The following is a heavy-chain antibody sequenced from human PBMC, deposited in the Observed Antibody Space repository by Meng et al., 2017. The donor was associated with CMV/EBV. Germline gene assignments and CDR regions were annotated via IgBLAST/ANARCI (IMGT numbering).Heavy chain of an antibody. Sequence: GGSLRLSCAASGFTFSDYYMSWIRQAPGKGLEWVSYISSSGSTIYYADSVKGRFTISRDNAKNSLYLQMNSLRAEDTAVYYCAREPPRRYSSSSNWFDPWGQGTLVTVSS. V-gene: IGHV3-11*04. J-gene: IGHJ5*02. CDR2: ISSSGSTI. CDR1: GFTFSDYY. CDR3: AREPPRRYSSSSNWFDP. D-gene: IGHD6-6*01.